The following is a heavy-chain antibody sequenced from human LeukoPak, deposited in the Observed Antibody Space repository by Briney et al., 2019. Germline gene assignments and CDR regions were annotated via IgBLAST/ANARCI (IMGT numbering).Heavy chain of an antibody. D-gene: IGHD1-26*01. J-gene: IGHJ4*02. CDR1: GYTFTSYA. CDR3: AREAVWEPLPDY. CDR2: INPNSGGT. V-gene: IGHV1-2*02. Sequence: ASVKVSCKASGYTFTSYAMNWVRQAPGQGLEWMGWINPNSGGTNYAQKFQGRVTMTRDTSISTAYMELSRLRSDDTAVYYCAREAVWEPLPDYWGQGTLVTVSS.